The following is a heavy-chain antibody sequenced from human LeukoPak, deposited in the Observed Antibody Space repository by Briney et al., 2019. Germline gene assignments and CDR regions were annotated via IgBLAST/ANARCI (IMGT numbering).Heavy chain of an antibody. CDR3: AKLSYGGGY. CDR2: IRYDGSRK. CDR1: GFIFSSYG. V-gene: IGHV3-30*02. Sequence: GGSLRLSCAASGFIFSSYGMHWVRQAPDKGLEWVAFIRYDGSRKYYADSVKGRFTISRDNSKNTLYLQMNSLRAEDTAVYYCAKLSYGGGYWGQGTLVTVSS. D-gene: IGHD1-26*01. J-gene: IGHJ4*02.